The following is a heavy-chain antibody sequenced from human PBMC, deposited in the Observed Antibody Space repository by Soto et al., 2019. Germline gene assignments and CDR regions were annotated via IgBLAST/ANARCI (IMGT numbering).Heavy chain of an antibody. D-gene: IGHD3-10*01. J-gene: IGHJ5*02. CDR2: IYYSGST. CDR3: AREHYYGEWSDR. V-gene: IGHV4-59*01. CDR1: GGSISSYY. Sequence: SETLSLTCTASGGSISSYYWTWIRQPPGKGLEWIGYIYYSGSTNYNPSLKSRVNISVDTYKTQFSLKLSSVTAADTAVYYCAREHYYGEWSDRWGKGNMVTVSS.